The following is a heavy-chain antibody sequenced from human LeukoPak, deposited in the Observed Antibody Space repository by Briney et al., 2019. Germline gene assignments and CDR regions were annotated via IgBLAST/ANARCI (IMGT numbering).Heavy chain of an antibody. CDR3: ARGTFCARLYGDKLDY. Sequence: SETLSLTCAVYGGSFSGYYWSWIRQPPGKGLEWIGEINHSGSTNYNPSLKSRVTISVDTSKNQFSLKLSSVTAADTAVYYCARGTFCARLYGDKLDYWGQGTLVTVSS. CDR2: INHSGST. V-gene: IGHV4-34*01. J-gene: IGHJ4*02. D-gene: IGHD4-17*01. CDR1: GGSFSGYY.